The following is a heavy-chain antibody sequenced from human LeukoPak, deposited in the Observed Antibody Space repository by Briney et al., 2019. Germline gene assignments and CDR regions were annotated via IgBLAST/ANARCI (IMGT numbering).Heavy chain of an antibody. CDR2: ISGSGDST. CDR3: ARDYFGFDY. D-gene: IGHD3-10*01. J-gene: IGHJ4*02. CDR1: GFIFSSYA. Sequence: GGSLRLSCAASGFIFSSYAMSWVRQAPGKGLEWVSAISGSGDSTYYADSVKGRFTISRDNAKNSLYLQMNSLRAEDTAVYYCARDYFGFDYWGQGTLVTVSS. V-gene: IGHV3-23*01.